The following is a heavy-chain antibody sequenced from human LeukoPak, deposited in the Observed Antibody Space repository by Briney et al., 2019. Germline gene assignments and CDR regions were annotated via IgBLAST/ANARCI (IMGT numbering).Heavy chain of an antibody. D-gene: IGHD1-26*01. CDR1: GFTFSSYG. Sequence: PGGSLRLSCAASGFTFSSYGMHWVRQAPGKGLEWVSVIYSGGSTYYADSVKGRFTISRDNSKNTLYLQMNSLRAEDTAVYYCAKVAEVGATGYYYYRDVWGKGTTVTTSS. CDR2: IYSGGST. CDR3: AKVAEVGATGYYYYRDV. J-gene: IGHJ6*03. V-gene: IGHV3-66*01.